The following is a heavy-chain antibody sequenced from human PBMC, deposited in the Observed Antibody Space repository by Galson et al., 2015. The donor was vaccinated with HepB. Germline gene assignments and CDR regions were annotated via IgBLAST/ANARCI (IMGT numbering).Heavy chain of an antibody. Sequence: SLRLSCAASGFTFSSYGMHWVRQAPGKGLEWVAVIWYDGSNKYYADSVEGRFTISRDNSKNTLYLQMNSLRAEDTAVYYCARGGGGTAVAGTAGYFDYWGQGTLVTVSS. D-gene: IGHD6-19*01. CDR2: IWYDGSNK. V-gene: IGHV3-33*01. J-gene: IGHJ4*02. CDR1: GFTFSSYG. CDR3: ARGGGGTAVAGTAGYFDY.